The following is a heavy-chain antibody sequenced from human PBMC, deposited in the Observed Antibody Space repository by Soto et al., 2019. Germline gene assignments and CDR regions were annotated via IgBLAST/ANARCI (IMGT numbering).Heavy chain of an antibody. CDR2: IYYSGST. Sequence: SETLSLTCTVSGGSICSYYWSWIRQPPGKGLEWIGYIYYSGSTNYNPSLKSRVTISVDTSKNQFSLKLSSVTAADTAVYYCARQDGYSSGWYVFDYWGQGTLVTVSS. D-gene: IGHD6-19*01. V-gene: IGHV4-59*01. CDR3: ARQDGYSSGWYVFDY. CDR1: GGSICSYY. J-gene: IGHJ4*02.